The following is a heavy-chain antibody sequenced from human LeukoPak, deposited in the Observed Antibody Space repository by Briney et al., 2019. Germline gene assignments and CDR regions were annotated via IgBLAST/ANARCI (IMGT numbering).Heavy chain of an antibody. Sequence: ASVTVSCKASGYTFTSYGISWVRQAPGQGLEWMGWISAYNGNTTYAQKLRGRVTMTTEISTSTAYMERRSLRSDDTAVYYGARVSGVRAPFDPWGQGTRVTVSS. J-gene: IGHJ5*02. D-gene: IGHD3-10*01. CDR3: ARVSGVRAPFDP. V-gene: IGHV1-18*04. CDR1: GYTFTSYG. CDR2: ISAYNGNT.